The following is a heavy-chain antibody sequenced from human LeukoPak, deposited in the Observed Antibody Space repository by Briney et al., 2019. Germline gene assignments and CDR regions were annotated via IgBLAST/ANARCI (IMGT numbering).Heavy chain of an antibody. V-gene: IGHV1-69*06. CDR2: IIPIFGTA. CDR3: ASSLAVAGTEADY. D-gene: IGHD6-19*01. Sequence: GASVKVSCKAPGGTFSSYAISWVRQAPGQGLEWMGGIIPIFGTANYAQKFQGRVTITADKSTSTAYMELSNLRSEDTAVYYCASSLAVAGTEADYWGQGTLVTVSS. J-gene: IGHJ4*02. CDR1: GGTFSSYA.